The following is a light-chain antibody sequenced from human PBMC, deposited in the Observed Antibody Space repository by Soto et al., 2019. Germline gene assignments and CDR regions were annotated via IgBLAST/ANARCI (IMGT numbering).Light chain of an antibody. CDR3: MLGTHWHT. CDR1: QSLVYSDGNTY. CDR2: QFS. Sequence: DVVMPQSPLLLPVTLGQPASISCRSSQSLVYSDGNTYFHGCRQWPGQSRMRLSYQFSNQDSGVPDRFSGSEPGTDVTLKISRVEAEDVWVYYCMLGTHWHTFGEGTKLEIK. J-gene: IGKJ2*01. V-gene: IGKV2-30*01.